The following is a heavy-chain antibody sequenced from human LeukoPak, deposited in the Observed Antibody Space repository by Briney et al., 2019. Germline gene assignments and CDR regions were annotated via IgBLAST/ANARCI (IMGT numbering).Heavy chain of an antibody. J-gene: IGHJ5*02. CDR1: GGSFSGYY. D-gene: IGHD3-3*01. CDR3: ARGYFSSNWFDP. CDR2: INHRGST. V-gene: IGHV4-34*01. Sequence: PSETLSLTCAVYGGSFSGYYWSWIRQPPGKGLEWIGEINHRGSTNYNPSLKSRVTISVDTSKNQFSLKLSSVTAADTAVYYCARGYFSSNWFDPWGQGTLVTVSS.